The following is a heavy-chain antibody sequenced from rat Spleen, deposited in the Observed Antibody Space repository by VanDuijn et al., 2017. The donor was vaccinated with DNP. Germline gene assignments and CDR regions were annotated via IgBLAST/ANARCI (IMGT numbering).Heavy chain of an antibody. CDR2: IWTTGIT. D-gene: IGHD4-3*01. CDR1: GFSLTGYT. CDR3: TREGTALFAY. J-gene: IGHJ3*01. V-gene: IGHV2-30*01. Sequence: QVQLKESGPSLVQPSQTLSLTCTVSGFSLTGYTVHWVRQPPGMGLEWMGMIWTTGITDYNSALKSRLSISRDTSKNQVFLKMNSLQTEDTAFYFCTREGTALFAYWGQGTLVTVSS.